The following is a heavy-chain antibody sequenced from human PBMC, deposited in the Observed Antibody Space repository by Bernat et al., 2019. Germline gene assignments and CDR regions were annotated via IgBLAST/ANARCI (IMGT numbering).Heavy chain of an antibody. CDR3: ARDVNHGLDY. CDR2: ISAKSGQT. D-gene: IGHD1-14*01. CDR1: GYTFSTYG. V-gene: IGHV1-18*01. J-gene: IGHJ4*02. Sequence: QVHLVQSGAEVKKPGASVKVSCKASGYTFSTYGISWVRQAPGQGLEWMGWISAKSGQTKNTQRFQRRVAMTTDRSTNTAYMELWSLRSDDTAVYYCARDVNHGLDYWGQGTLVTVSS.